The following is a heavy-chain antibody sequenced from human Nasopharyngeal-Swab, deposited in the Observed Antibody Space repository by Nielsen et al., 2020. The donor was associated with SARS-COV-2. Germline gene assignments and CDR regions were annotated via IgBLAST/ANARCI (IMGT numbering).Heavy chain of an antibody. D-gene: IGHD6-19*01. J-gene: IGHJ5*02. CDR1: GGSISSGGYY. Sequence: SETLSLTCTVSGGSISSGGYYWSWIRQHPGKGLEWIGYIYYSGSTNYNPSLKSRVTISVDTSKNQFSLKLSSVTAADTAVYYCARDASGSSGWYTGHNWFDPWGQGTLVTVSS. CDR2: IYYSGST. CDR3: ARDASGSSGWYTGHNWFDP. V-gene: IGHV4-61*08.